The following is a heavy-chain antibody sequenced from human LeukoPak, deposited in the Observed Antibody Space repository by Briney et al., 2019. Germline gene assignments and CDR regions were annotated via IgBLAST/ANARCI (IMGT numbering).Heavy chain of an antibody. Sequence: GGSLTLSCAASGFTFSSYPMHWVRQAPGKGLVWVSRINSDGSSTIYADSVKGRFTISRDNAKNTLYLQMNSLRAEDTAVYYCARGGDGYNYVSWGQGTLVTVSS. D-gene: IGHD5-24*01. V-gene: IGHV3-74*01. CDR1: GFTFSSYP. J-gene: IGHJ4*02. CDR3: ARGGDGYNYVS. CDR2: INSDGSST.